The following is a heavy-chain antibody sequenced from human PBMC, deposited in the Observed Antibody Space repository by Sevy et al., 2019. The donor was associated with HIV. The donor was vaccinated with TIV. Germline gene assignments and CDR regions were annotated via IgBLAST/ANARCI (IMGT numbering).Heavy chain of an antibody. CDR3: ARSSITMVRGRDFDY. CDR1: GFTFSSYS. J-gene: IGHJ4*02. D-gene: IGHD3-10*01. Sequence: GGSLRLSCAASGFTFSSYSMNWVRQAPGKGLEWVSSISSSSSYIYYADSVKGRFTISRDNAKNSLYLQMNSLRAEDTAVYYCARSSITMVRGRDFDYWGQRTLVTVSS. CDR2: ISSSSSYI. V-gene: IGHV3-21*01.